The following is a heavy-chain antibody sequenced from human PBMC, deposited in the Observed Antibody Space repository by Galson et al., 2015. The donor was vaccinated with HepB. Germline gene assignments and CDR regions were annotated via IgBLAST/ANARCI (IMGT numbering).Heavy chain of an antibody. V-gene: IGHV3-66*02. J-gene: IGHJ3*02. CDR2: IYSGGST. Sequence: SLRLSCAASGFTVSSNYMSWVRQAPGKGLEWVSVIYSGGSTYYADSVKGRFTISRDNSKNTLYLQMNSLRAEDTAVYYCALWFGELLGAFDIWGQGTMVTVSS. D-gene: IGHD3-10*01. CDR3: ALWFGELLGAFDI. CDR1: GFTVSSNY.